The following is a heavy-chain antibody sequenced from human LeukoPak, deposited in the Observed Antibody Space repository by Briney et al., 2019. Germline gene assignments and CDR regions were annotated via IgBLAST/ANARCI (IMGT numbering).Heavy chain of an antibody. Sequence: GGSLTLSCAASGFTYSSYAMSWVRQAPGKGLEWVSAISGSGGSTYYADSVKGRFTISRDNAKNSLYLQMNSLRAEDTAVYYCARNWDLRPAAGTDYFDYWGQGTLVTVSS. D-gene: IGHD6-13*01. CDR3: ARNWDLRPAAGTDYFDY. V-gene: IGHV3-23*01. CDR1: GFTYSSYA. CDR2: ISGSGGST. J-gene: IGHJ4*02.